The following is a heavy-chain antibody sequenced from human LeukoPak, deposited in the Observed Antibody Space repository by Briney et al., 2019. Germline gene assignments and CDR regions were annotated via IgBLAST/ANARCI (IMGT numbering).Heavy chain of an antibody. CDR1: GYTLTKLS. V-gene: IGHV1-24*01. Sequence: ASVTVSCKVSGYTLTKLSMHWVRLTTGEGLRWMGGFDPEDGETTYAQRFRGRLTMTEDTSADTAYMELSSLRSEDTAIYFCTINLRDYWGQGTLVTVSS. CDR3: TINLRDY. CDR2: FDPEDGET. J-gene: IGHJ4*02.